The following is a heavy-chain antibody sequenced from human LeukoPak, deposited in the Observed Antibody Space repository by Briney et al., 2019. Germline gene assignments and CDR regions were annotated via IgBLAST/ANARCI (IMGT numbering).Heavy chain of an antibody. D-gene: IGHD5-18*01. CDR1: GGSINTYF. J-gene: IGHJ4*02. CDR2: INYSVST. Sequence: PSETLSLTCTVSGGSINTYFWTWIRQPPGKGLEWIGYINYSVSTNSNPSLKSRLAMSVDTSNNKFSVKLSSVTAADTAVYYCAGQHSHGDFDYWGQGTLVTVSS. CDR3: AGQHSHGDFDY. V-gene: IGHV4-59*08.